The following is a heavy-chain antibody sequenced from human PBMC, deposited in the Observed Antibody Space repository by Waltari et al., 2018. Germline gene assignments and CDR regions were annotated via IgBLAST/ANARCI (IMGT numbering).Heavy chain of an antibody. J-gene: IGHJ5*02. CDR1: GFTFSSYS. CDR3: ARGFWFPTLTTFRWFDP. V-gene: IGHV3-21*01. Sequence: GGLVKPGGSLRLSCAASGFTFSSYSLNWVRQPPGTGLEWFASVSRTGIHIYYADAGKRRFIISRDNTKSALSLQMNSLRVEDTAVYFCARGFWFPTLTTFRWFDPWGQGTLVTVSS. CDR2: VSRTGIHI. D-gene: IGHD4-17*01.